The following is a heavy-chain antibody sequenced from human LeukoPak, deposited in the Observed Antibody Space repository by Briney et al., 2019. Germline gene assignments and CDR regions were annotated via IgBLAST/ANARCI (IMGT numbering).Heavy chain of an antibody. Sequence: GGSLRLSCAASGFTFSSYWMHWVRQAPGKGLVWVSRINSDGSSTSYADSVKGRFTISRDNAKNTLYLQMNSLRAEDTAVYYCARGRSSGWYPIIPSDYWGRGTLVTVSS. CDR2: INSDGSST. V-gene: IGHV3-74*01. CDR3: ARGRSSGWYPIIPSDY. CDR1: GFTFSSYW. J-gene: IGHJ4*02. D-gene: IGHD6-19*01.